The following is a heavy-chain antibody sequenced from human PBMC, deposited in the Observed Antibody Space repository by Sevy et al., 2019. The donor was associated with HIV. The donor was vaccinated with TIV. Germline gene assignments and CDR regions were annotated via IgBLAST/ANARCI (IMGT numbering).Heavy chain of an antibody. CDR3: AGGSHDYGDYDRDVGFDY. CDR2: ISSTGNYI. Sequence: GGSLRLSCADSGFTFSSYTMNWVRQAPGKGLEWVSSISSTGNYIYYADSLKGRFSISRDNAKNSLYLQMNSLRAEDTAVYYCAGGSHDYGDYDRDVGFDYWGQRTLVTVSS. V-gene: IGHV3-21*01. CDR1: GFTFSSYT. D-gene: IGHD4-17*01. J-gene: IGHJ4*02.